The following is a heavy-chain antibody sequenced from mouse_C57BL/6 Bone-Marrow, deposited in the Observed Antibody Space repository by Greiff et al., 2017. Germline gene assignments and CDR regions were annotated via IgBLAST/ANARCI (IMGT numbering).Heavy chain of an antibody. Sequence: EVQLQQSGPELVKPGASVKISCKASGYTFTDYYMNWVKQSHGKSLEWIGDINPNNGGTSYNQKFKGKATLTVGKSSSTAYMELRSLTSEDSAVYYWARDGGVYYEYDDAYWGQGTLVTVSA. J-gene: IGHJ3*01. D-gene: IGHD2-4*01. V-gene: IGHV1-26*01. CDR1: GYTFTDYY. CDR2: INPNNGGT. CDR3: ARDGGVYYEYDDAY.